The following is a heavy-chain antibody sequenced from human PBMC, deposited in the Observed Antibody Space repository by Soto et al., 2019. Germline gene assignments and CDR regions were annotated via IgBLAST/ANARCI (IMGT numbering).Heavy chain of an antibody. CDR2: IKAYSGST. CDR3: AIADYGDDDY. CDR1: GYTFSTST. D-gene: IGHD4-17*01. Sequence: LVQSGAEAKKPGTSVKVSCKASGYTFSTSTISWVRQAPGQGLEWMGWIKAYSGSTNYAPKLQGRVTMTTDTSTGTAYLELRSLTSDDTAMYYCAIADYGDDDYWGQGTLVTVSS. J-gene: IGHJ4*02. V-gene: IGHV1-18*04.